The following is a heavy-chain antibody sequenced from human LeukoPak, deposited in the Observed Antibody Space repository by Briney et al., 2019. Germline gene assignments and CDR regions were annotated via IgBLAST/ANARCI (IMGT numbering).Heavy chain of an antibody. Sequence: PGGSLRLSCAASGFTFSSYAMHWVRQAPGKGLEWVAVISYDGSNKYYADSVKGRFTISRDNPKNSLYLQMNNLGAEDTAVYYCATHSPDYWGQGTLVTVSS. CDR1: GFTFSSYA. V-gene: IGHV3-30-3*01. CDR3: ATHSPDY. J-gene: IGHJ4*02. CDR2: ISYDGSNK.